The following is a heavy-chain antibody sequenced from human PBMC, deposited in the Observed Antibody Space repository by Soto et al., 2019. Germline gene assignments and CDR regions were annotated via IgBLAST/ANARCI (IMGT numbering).Heavy chain of an antibody. J-gene: IGHJ4*02. D-gene: IGHD2-15*01. CDR3: TGDCSGGSCYSPYLDNLYTEPPDY. CDR2: IRSKAYGGTT. Sequence: GESLKISCTASGFTFGDYAMSWFRQAPGKGLEWVGFIRSKAYGGTTEYAASVKGRFTISRDDSKSIAYLQMNSLKTEDTAVYYCTGDCSGGSCYSPYLDNLYTEPPDYWGQGTLVTVSS. V-gene: IGHV3-49*03. CDR1: GFTFGDYA.